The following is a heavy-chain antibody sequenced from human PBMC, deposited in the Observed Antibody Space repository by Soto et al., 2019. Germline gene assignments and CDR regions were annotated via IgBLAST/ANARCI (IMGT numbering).Heavy chain of an antibody. CDR2: IYYSGST. Sequence: PSETLSLTCTVSGGSISSYYGSWIRQPPGKGLEWIGYIYYSGSTNYNPSLKSRVTISADKSISTAYLQWSSLKASDTAMYYCARLQAAAGDNDLTFDYWGQGTLVTVSS. D-gene: IGHD6-13*01. J-gene: IGHJ4*02. CDR3: ARLQAAAGDNDLTFDY. CDR1: GGSISSYY. V-gene: IGHV4-59*12.